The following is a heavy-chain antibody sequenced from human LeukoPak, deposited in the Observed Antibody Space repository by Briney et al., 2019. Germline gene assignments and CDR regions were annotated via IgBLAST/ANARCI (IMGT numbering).Heavy chain of an antibody. CDR2: ISSSSSYI. CDR1: GFTFSSYS. J-gene: IGHJ5*02. D-gene: IGHD2-2*01. CDR3: ARDPKGLYCSSTSCPTGWFDP. V-gene: IGHV3-21*01. Sequence: GGSLRLSCAASGFTFSSYSMNWVRQAPGKGLEWVSSISSSSSYIYYADSVKGRFTISRDNAKNSLYLQMNSLRAEDTAVYYCARDPKGLYCSSTSCPTGWFDPWGQGTLVTVSS.